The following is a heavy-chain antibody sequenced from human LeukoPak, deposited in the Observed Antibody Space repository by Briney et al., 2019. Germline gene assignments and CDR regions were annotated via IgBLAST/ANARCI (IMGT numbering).Heavy chain of an antibody. CDR1: GASISSYY. CDR2: IYYSGSI. V-gene: IGHV4-59*01. J-gene: IGHJ4*02. CDR3: ARENPSGYYNRPIDY. D-gene: IGHD3-22*01. Sequence: SETLSLTCTVSGASISSYYWSWIRQPPGKGQEWIGDIYYSGSIKYNPSLKSRVTMSVDTSKNQFSLKLSSVTAADTAIYYCARENPSGYYNRPIDYWGQGTLVTVSS.